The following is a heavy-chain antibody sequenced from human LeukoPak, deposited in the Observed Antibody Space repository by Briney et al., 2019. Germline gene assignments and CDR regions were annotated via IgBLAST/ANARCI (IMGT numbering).Heavy chain of an antibody. CDR1: GGSISSGGYY. J-gene: IGHJ3*02. D-gene: IGHD2-2*01. CDR2: IYYSGST. CDR3: TEYRGGAFDI. Sequence: SQTLSLTCTVSGGSISSGGYYWSWIRQHPGKGLEWIGYIYYSGSTYYNPSFKSRVTISVDTSKNQFSLKLSSVTAADTAVYYCTEYRGGAFDIWGQGTMVTVSS. V-gene: IGHV4-31*03.